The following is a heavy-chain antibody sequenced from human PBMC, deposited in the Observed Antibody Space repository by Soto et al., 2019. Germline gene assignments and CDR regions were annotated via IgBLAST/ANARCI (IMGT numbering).Heavy chain of an antibody. CDR3: ASGYFDSSGYSIDY. Sequence: QVQLVQSGAEVRKPGSSVKVSCQSFGGSFSSYAFSWVRQAPGQGLEWMGGLILILGTTNYAQKFKDRVTFTADESTSTAYMEVSSLESEDTAIYYCASGYFDSSGYSIDYWGQGTQVTVSS. V-gene: IGHV1-69*01. CDR1: GGSFSSYA. CDR2: LILILGTT. J-gene: IGHJ4*02. D-gene: IGHD3-22*01.